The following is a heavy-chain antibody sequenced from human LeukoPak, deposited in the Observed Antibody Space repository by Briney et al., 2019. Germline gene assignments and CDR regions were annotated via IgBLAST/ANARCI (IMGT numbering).Heavy chain of an antibody. V-gene: IGHV4-34*01. J-gene: IGHJ4*02. Sequence: SETLSLTCAVYGGSFSGYYWSWIRQPPGKGLEWIGEINRSGSTNYNPSLKSRVTISVDTSKNQFSLKLSSVTAADTAVYYCAVGRGQWLLYYFDYWGQGTLVTVSS. CDR3: AVGRGQWLLYYFDY. CDR2: INRSGST. D-gene: IGHD3-22*01. CDR1: GGSFSGYY.